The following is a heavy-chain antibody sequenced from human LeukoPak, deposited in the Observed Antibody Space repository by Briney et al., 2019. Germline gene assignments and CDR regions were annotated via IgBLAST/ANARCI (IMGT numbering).Heavy chain of an antibody. D-gene: IGHD6-13*01. CDR1: GFTFSSFC. V-gene: IGHV3-30*18. Sequence: GRSLRLSCAASGFTFSSFCMHWVRQAAGEGLEWVAVISYDGSHKYYADSVKGRFTISRDTSKNTLYLQMNSLRAEDTAVYYCAKTTVYSSSWYYFDYWGQGTLVTVSS. J-gene: IGHJ4*02. CDR3: AKTTVYSSSWYYFDY. CDR2: ISYDGSHK.